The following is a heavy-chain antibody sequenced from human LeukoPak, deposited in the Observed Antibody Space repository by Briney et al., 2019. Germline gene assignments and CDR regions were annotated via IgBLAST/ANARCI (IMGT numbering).Heavy chain of an antibody. J-gene: IGHJ4*02. D-gene: IGHD6-19*01. CDR1: GFTFSSYE. V-gene: IGHV3-48*03. CDR3: ARGEYSSGWYEGDY. CDR2: ISSSGSTI. Sequence: GGSLRLSCAASGFTFSSYEMNWVRQAPGKGLEWVSYISSSGSTIYYADSVKDRFTISRDNAKNSLYLQMNSLRAEDTAVYYCARGEYSSGWYEGDYWGQGTLVTVSS.